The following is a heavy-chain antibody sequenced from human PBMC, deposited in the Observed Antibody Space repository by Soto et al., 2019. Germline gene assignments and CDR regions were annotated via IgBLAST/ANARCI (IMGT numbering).Heavy chain of an antibody. D-gene: IGHD2-15*01. CDR1: GFSLSTSGVG. CDR2: IYWDDDK. CDR3: AHRQGVWVVAATLYNGWFDP. J-gene: IGHJ5*02. V-gene: IGHV2-5*02. Sequence: SGPTLVNPTQTLTLTCTFSGFSLSTSGVGVGWIRQPPGKALEWLALIYWDDDKRYSPSLKSRLTITKGTSKNQVVLTMTNMDPVDTATYYCAHRQGVWVVAATLYNGWFDPWGQGTLVTVSS.